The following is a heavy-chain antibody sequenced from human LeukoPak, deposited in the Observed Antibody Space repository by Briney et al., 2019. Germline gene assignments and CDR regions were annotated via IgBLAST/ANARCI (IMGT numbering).Heavy chain of an antibody. CDR3: AREGCSGGSCNFDY. V-gene: IGHV4-4*07. Sequence: SETLSLTCTVSGGSISSYYWSWIRQPAGKGLEWIGRIYTSGSTNYNPSLKSRVTMSVDTSKNQFSLKLRSVTAADTAVYYCAREGCSGGSCNFDYWGQGTLVTVSS. J-gene: IGHJ4*02. CDR1: GGSISSYY. CDR2: IYTSGST. D-gene: IGHD2-15*01.